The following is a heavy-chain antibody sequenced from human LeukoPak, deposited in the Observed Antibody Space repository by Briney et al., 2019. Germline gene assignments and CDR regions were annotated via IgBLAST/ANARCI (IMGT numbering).Heavy chain of an antibody. D-gene: IGHD3-16*02. V-gene: IGHV1-18*01. CDR1: GYTFTSYG. Sequence: ASVKVSCKASGYTFTSYGISWVRQAPGQGLEWMGWISAYNGNTNYAQKLQGRVTMTTDTSTNTAYMGLRSLRSDDTAVYYCARDPGIVEEDYYYYMDVWGKGTTVTVSS. CDR3: ARDPGIVEEDYYYYMDV. J-gene: IGHJ6*03. CDR2: ISAYNGNT.